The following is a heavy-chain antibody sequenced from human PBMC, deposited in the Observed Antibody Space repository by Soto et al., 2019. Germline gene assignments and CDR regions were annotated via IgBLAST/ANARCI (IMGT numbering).Heavy chain of an antibody. CDR3: ARDRFDWLLRNWFDP. Sequence: GGSLRLSCAASGFTFSSYGMHWVRQAPGKKLERVAVIWYDGSNKYFADSVKGRFTISRDNSKNTLYLQMNSLRAEDTAVYYCARDRFDWLLRNWFDPWGQGTLVTVSS. CDR1: GFTFSSYG. CDR2: IWYDGSNK. V-gene: IGHV3-33*01. J-gene: IGHJ5*02. D-gene: IGHD3-9*01.